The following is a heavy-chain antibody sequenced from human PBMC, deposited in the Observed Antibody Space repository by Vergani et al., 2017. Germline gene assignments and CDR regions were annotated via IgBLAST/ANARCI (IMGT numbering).Heavy chain of an antibody. Sequence: QVQLVESGGGVVQPGRSLRLSCAASGFTFSSYGMHWVRQAPGKGLEWVAVIWYDGSNKYYADSVKGRFTISRDNSKNKLYLQMNSLRAEDTAVYYCARDAYDILTGYWFQGYYYYMDVWGKGTTVTVSS. CDR3: ARDAYDILTGYWFQGYYYYMDV. J-gene: IGHJ6*03. D-gene: IGHD3-9*01. CDR1: GFTFSSYG. CDR2: IWYDGSNK. V-gene: IGHV3-33*01.